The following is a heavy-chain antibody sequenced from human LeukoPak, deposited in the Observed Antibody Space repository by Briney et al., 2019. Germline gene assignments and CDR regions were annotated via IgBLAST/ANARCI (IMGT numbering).Heavy chain of an antibody. D-gene: IGHD6-13*01. Sequence: PSETLSLTCAVYAGSFSGYYWSWIRQPPGKGLEWIGEIKHSGSTNYNPSLKSRVAISVDTSKNQFSLKLSSVTAADTAVYYCARVPPGIAGMDVWGQGTTVTVSS. V-gene: IGHV4-34*01. CDR3: ARVPPGIAGMDV. CDR2: IKHSGST. J-gene: IGHJ6*02. CDR1: AGSFSGYY.